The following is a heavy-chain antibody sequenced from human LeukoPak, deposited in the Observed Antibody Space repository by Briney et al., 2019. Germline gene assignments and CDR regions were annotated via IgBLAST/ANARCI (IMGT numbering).Heavy chain of an antibody. CDR1: GYTFSDYG. Sequence: ASVKVSCKASGYTFSDYGINWVRQAPGQGLEWMGWISGDNGDTNYAQKFQGGVTMTTDTSTSTGYMELRSLRSDDTAVYYCARGGSGHYYFYMDVWGKGTTVTVSS. CDR3: ARGGSGHYYFYMDV. V-gene: IGHV1-18*01. CDR2: ISGDNGDT. D-gene: IGHD3-3*01. J-gene: IGHJ6*03.